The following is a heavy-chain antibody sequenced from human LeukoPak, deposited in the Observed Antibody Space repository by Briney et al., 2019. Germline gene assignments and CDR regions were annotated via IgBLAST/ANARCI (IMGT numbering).Heavy chain of an antibody. Sequence: SETLSLTCAVYGGSFSGYYWSWIRQPPGKGLEWIGYIYYSGSTNYNPSLKSRVTISVDTSKNQFSLKLSSVTAADTAVYYCARGNRSGYLGPYYYYYYMDVWGKGTTVTVSS. CDR2: IYYSGST. CDR3: ARGNRSGYLGPYYYYYYMDV. D-gene: IGHD3-22*01. J-gene: IGHJ6*03. V-gene: IGHV4-59*01. CDR1: GGSFSGYY.